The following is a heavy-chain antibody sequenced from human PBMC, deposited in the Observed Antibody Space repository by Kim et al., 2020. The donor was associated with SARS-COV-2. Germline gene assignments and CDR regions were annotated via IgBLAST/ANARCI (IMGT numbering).Heavy chain of an antibody. V-gene: IGHV3-11*04. CDR2: ISSSGSTI. CDR1: GFTFSDYY. D-gene: IGHD5-12*01. J-gene: IGHJ2*01. CDR3: ARQGRRVGYNFPTYWYFDL. Sequence: GGSLRLSCAASGFTFSDYYMSWIRQAPGKGLEWVSYISSSGSTIYYADSVKGRFTISRDNAKNSLYLQMNSLRAEDTAVYYCARQGRRVGYNFPTYWYFDLWGRGTLVTVSS.